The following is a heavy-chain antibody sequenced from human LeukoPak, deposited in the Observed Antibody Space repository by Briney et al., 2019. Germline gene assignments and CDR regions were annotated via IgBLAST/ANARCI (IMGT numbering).Heavy chain of an antibody. CDR3: AKLYGSGTSYHPLDY. J-gene: IGHJ4*02. Sequence: PGGSLRLSCAASGFIFSDYGMHWVRQAPGKGLEWVAFIRYDGSDKYNADSVKGRFTNSRDDSKNTLYLQVNSLRPEDTAVYYCAKLYGSGTSYHPLDYWGQGTLVTVSS. CDR2: IRYDGSDK. D-gene: IGHD3-10*01. CDR1: GFIFSDYG. V-gene: IGHV3-30*02.